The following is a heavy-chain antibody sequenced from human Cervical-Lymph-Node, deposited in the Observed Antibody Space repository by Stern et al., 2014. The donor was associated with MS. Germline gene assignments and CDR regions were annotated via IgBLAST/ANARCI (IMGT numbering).Heavy chain of an antibody. CDR1: GLTFSNYW. V-gene: IGHV3-74*02. Sequence: EDQLVESGGGLVQPGGSLRLSCVGSGLTFSNYWMHWVRQAPGQGLVWVSRINIDGSNTSFADFVKGRFTISRDNAKNTMHLQMNSLRADDTAVYYCLRGDLRWGQGTLVTVSS. D-gene: IGHD4-17*01. CDR3: LRGDLR. J-gene: IGHJ4*02. CDR2: INIDGSNT.